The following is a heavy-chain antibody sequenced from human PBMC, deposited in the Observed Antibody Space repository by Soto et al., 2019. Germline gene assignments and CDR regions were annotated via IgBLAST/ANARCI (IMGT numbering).Heavy chain of an antibody. CDR1: RLTFSSYG. Sequence: QVQLVESGGGVVQPGMSLRLSCGASRLTFSSYGMHWVRQAPGKGLEWVALISYDESKKYYADSVKGRFTISRDNSKNTLYLQMDSLRAEDTAVYYCAXDRXXXXXXXXAFDMWGQGTMVTVSS. J-gene: IGHJ3*02. CDR3: AXDRXXXXXXXXAFDM. CDR2: ISYDESKK. D-gene: IGHD3-22*01. V-gene: IGHV3-30*03.